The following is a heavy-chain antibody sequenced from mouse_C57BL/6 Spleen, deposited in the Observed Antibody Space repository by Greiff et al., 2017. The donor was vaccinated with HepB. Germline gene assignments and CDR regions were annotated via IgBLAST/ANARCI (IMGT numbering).Heavy chain of an antibody. CDR1: GYTFTSYW. J-gene: IGHJ3*01. D-gene: IGHD2-4*01. Sequence: QVQLKESGTELVKPGASVKLSCKASGYTFTSYWMHWVKQRPGQGLEWIGNINPSNGGTNYNEKFKSKATLTVDKSSSTAYMQLSSLTSEDSAVYYCARSDYYDLGFAYWGQGTLVTVSA. CDR2: INPSNGGT. V-gene: IGHV1-53*01. CDR3: ARSDYYDLGFAY.